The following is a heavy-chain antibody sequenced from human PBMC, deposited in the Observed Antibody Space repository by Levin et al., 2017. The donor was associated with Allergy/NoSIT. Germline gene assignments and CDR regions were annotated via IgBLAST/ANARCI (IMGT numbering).Heavy chain of an antibody. CDR1: GFTFSSYS. D-gene: IGHD6-6*01. CDR2: ISSSSSTI. J-gene: IGHJ6*03. V-gene: IGHV3-48*02. CDR3: ARGPSPSSSGLYYYYYYYMDV. Sequence: SGESLKISCAASGFTFSSYSMNWVRQAPGKGLEWVSYISSSSSTIYYADSVKGRFTISRDNAKNSLYLQMNSLRDEDTAVYYCARGPSPSSSGLYYYYYYYMDVWGKGTTVTVSS.